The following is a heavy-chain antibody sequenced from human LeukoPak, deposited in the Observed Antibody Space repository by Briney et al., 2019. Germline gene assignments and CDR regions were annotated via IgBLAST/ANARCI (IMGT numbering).Heavy chain of an antibody. V-gene: IGHV3-30*04. CDR3: ARGGWVQSLIDH. CDR2: LSYDGSNK. CDR1: GFTFTIHA. J-gene: IGHJ4*02. Sequence: LGGCLRLSCAASGFTFTIHAIHWVRQATGKGLEWVAVLSYDGSNKYSPHSVKGRYTTSRENTKKKLYVQMNNRRNQDTAVYYMARGGWVQSLIDHWGEGAMVTDSS. D-gene: IGHD5-24*01.